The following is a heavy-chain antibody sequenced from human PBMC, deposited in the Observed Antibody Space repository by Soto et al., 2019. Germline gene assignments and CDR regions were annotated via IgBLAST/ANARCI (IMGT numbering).Heavy chain of an antibody. D-gene: IGHD3-10*01. CDR2: ISYDGSNK. J-gene: IGHJ4*02. V-gene: IGHV3-30*18. CDR3: AKGPRGSSFDY. Sequence: PGGSLRLSCAASGFTFSSYGMHWVRQAPGKGLEWVAVISYDGSNKYYADSVKGRFTISRDNSKNTLYLQMNSLRAEDTAVYYCAKGPRGSSFDYWGQGTLVTVSS. CDR1: GFTFSSYG.